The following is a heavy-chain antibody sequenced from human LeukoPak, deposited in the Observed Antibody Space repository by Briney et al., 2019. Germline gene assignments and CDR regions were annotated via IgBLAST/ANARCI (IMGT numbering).Heavy chain of an antibody. V-gene: IGHV3-66*02. CDR1: GFTVSSNY. J-gene: IGHJ4*02. CDR3: ARTHDSGSYDR. D-gene: IGHD1-26*01. Sequence: EGSLRLSCAASGFTVSSNYMSWVRQAPGKGLEWVSVIYSGGSTYYADSVKGRFTISRDNSKNTLYLQMNSLRAEDTAVYYCARTHDSGSYDRWGQGTLVTVSS. CDR2: IYSGGST.